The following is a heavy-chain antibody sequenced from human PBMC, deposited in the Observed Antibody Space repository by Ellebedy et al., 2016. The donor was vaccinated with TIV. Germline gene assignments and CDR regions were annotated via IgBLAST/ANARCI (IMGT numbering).Heavy chain of an antibody. CDR2: ISAYNGHT. D-gene: IGHD5-18*01. CDR1: GYSFTSHG. J-gene: IGHJ4*02. V-gene: IGHV1-18*01. CDR3: ARAVDSTTIVGGTYYFDS. Sequence: ASVKVSCKASGYSFTSHGISWVRLAPGQGLEWMGWISAYNGHTNYAQKFQGRVTMTTDTSTSTAYMELSSLRSEDTAMYYCARAVDSTTIVGGTYYFDSWGQGTLVTASS.